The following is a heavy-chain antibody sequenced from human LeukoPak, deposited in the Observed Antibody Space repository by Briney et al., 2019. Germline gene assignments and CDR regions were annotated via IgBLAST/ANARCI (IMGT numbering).Heavy chain of an antibody. Sequence: GRSLRLSCAASGFTFSSYAMHWVRQAPGKGLEWVAVISYDGSNKYYADSVKGRFTISRDNSKNTLYLQMNSLRAEDTAMYYCARATEVVPAAIEDYYYYYGMDVWGQGTTVTVSS. CDR3: ARATEVVPAAIEDYYYYYGMDV. J-gene: IGHJ6*02. V-gene: IGHV3-30-3*01. CDR2: ISYDGSNK. CDR1: GFTFSSYA. D-gene: IGHD2-2*01.